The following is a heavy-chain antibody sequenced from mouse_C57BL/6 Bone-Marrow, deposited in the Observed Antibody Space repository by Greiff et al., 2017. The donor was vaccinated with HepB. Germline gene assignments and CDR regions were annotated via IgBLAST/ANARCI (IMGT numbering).Heavy chain of an antibody. CDR2: IYPGSGST. CDR1: GYTFTSYW. J-gene: IGHJ3*01. D-gene: IGHD2-4*01. V-gene: IGHV1-55*01. Sequence: VQLQQPGAELVKPGASVKMSCKASGYTFTSYWLTWVKQRPGQGLEWIGDIYPGSGSTNYNEKFKSKATLTVDTSSSTAYMQLSSLTSEDSAVYYCARGRLRRGAWFAYWGQGTLVTVSA. CDR3: ARGRLRRGAWFAY.